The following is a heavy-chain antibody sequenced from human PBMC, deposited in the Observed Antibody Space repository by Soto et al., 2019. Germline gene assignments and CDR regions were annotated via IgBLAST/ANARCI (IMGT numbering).Heavy chain of an antibody. CDR1: GFTFSDYY. CDR3: ARNWLGYCSGGSCFDYYYYMDV. CDR2: ISSSGSTI. D-gene: IGHD2-15*01. V-gene: IGHV3-11*01. Sequence: GGSLRLSCAASGFTFSDYYMSWIRQAPGKGLEWVSYISSSGSTIYYADSVKGRFTISRDNAKNSLYLQMNSLRAEDTAVYYCARNWLGYCSGGSCFDYYYYMDVWGKGTTVTVSS. J-gene: IGHJ6*03.